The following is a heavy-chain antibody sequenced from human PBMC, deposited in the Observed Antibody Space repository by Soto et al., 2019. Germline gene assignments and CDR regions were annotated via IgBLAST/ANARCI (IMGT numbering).Heavy chain of an antibody. CDR1: GYTFTSYA. D-gene: IGHD1-26*01. CDR2: IAGGSGNT. CDR3: ARDESGSNDY. V-gene: IGHV1-3*01. Sequence: QVQLVQSGAEVKKPGASVKVSCKASGYTFTSYAIHWVRQATGQRLEWMGWIAGGSGNTKYSQIFQGRVTITRATSASTAYMELNSLRSEDTAVCYCARDESGSNDYWGQGTLVTVSS. J-gene: IGHJ4*02.